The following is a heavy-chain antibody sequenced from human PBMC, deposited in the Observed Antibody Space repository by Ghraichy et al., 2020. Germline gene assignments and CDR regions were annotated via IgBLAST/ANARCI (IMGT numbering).Heavy chain of an antibody. CDR3: ARQTPYFDSSDSPSS. CDR1: GGSISSSSYY. CDR2: IYYSGST. D-gene: IGHD3-22*01. Sequence: GALSLTCTVSGGSISSSSYYWGWIRQPPGKGLEWIGTIYYSGSTYYNPSLKSRVTISVDTSKNQFSLKLSSVTAADTAVYYCARQTPYFDSSDSPSSWGQGTLVTVSS. J-gene: IGHJ4*02. V-gene: IGHV4-39*01.